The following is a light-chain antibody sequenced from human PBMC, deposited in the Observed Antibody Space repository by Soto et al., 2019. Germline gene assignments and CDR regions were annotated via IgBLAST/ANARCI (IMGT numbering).Light chain of an antibody. CDR3: QQADSFPWT. V-gene: IGKV1D-12*01. CDR1: KDISTS. Sequence: QVTQSPASVSASVGDRVTITCQTSKDISTSVAWYQQKPGKAPNXLIYSASALHRGVPSRFSGSGSGADFTLTVSSLQPEDSATYYCQQADSFPWTFGQGTKVDIK. J-gene: IGKJ1*01. CDR2: SAS.